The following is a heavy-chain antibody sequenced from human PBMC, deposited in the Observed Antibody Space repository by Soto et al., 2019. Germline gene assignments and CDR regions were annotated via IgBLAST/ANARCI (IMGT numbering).Heavy chain of an antibody. CDR1: GYTFTSYG. V-gene: IGHV1-18*01. CDR3: ARTYYDSSGYPWYFDY. CDR2: ISAYNGNT. Sequence: GASVNVSCKASGYTFTSYGISWVRQAPGQGLEWMGWISAYNGNTNYAQKLQGRVTMTTDTSTSTAYMELRSLRSDDTAVYYCARTYYDSSGYPWYFDYWGQGTLVIVSS. J-gene: IGHJ4*02. D-gene: IGHD3-22*01.